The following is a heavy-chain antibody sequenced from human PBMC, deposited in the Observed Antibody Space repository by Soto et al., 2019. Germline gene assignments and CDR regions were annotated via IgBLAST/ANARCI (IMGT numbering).Heavy chain of an antibody. CDR2: ISSSSSYI. V-gene: IGHV3-21*01. J-gene: IGHJ6*02. Sequence: EVQLVESGGGLVKPGGSLRLSCAASGFTFSSYSMNWVRQAPGKGLEWVSSISSSSSYIYYAYSVKGRFTISRDNAKNSLYLQMNSLRAEDTAVYYCARDFTYYYYYGMDVWGQGTTVTVSS. CDR3: ARDFTYYYYYGMDV. D-gene: IGHD3-16*01. CDR1: GFTFSSYS.